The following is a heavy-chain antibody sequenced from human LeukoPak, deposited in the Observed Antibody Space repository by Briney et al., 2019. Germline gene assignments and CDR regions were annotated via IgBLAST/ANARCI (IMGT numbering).Heavy chain of an antibody. CDR1: GFTFRSYW. Sequence: GGSLRLSCAASGFTFRSYWMYWVRQAPGKGLVWVSRIKSDGSSTSYADSVKGRFTISRDNARNTLYLQMNSLRAEDTAVYYCARELETMVAAAPGKWGQGTLVTVSS. CDR3: ARELETMVAAAPGK. V-gene: IGHV3-74*01. CDR2: IKSDGSST. D-gene: IGHD6-13*01. J-gene: IGHJ4*02.